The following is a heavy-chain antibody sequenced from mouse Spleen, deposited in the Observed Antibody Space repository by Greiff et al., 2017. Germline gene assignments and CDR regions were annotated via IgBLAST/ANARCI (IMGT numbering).Heavy chain of an antibody. CDR3: ARRPIYYYGRGDY. J-gene: IGHJ2*01. Sequence: QGQLQQPGAELVRPGTSVKLSCKASGYTFTSYWMHWVKQRPGQGLEWIGVIDPSDSYTNYNQKFKGKATLTVDTSSSTAYMQLSSLTSEDSAVYYCARRPIYYYGRGDYWGQGTTLTVSS. CDR1: GYTFTSYW. D-gene: IGHD1-1*01. CDR2: IDPSDSYT. V-gene: IGHV1-59*01.